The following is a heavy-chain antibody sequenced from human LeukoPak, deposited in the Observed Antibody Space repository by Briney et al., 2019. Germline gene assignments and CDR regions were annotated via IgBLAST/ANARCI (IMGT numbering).Heavy chain of an antibody. CDR1: GYTFTGYY. CDR2: INPNSGGT. V-gene: IGHV1-2*02. J-gene: IGHJ6*02. Sequence: GASVKVSCKASGYTFTGYYMHWVRQAPGQGLEWMGWINPNSGGTNYAQKFQGRVTMTRDTSISTAYMELSRLRSDDTAVYYCARDMGYYDSSGYYYYYYGMDVWGQGTTVTVSS. D-gene: IGHD3-22*01. CDR3: ARDMGYYDSSGYYYYYYGMDV.